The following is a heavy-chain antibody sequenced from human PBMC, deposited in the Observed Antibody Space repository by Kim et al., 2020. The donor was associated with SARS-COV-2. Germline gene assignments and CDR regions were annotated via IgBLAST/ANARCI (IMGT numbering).Heavy chain of an antibody. J-gene: IGHJ4*02. V-gene: IGHV3-21*01. CDR2: SYT. CDR3: ASGYSYGSR. D-gene: IGHD5-18*01. Sequence: SYTYYADSVKGRFTITRDNAKNSLYLQMSSLRAEDTAVYYCASGYSYGSRWGQGTLVTVSS.